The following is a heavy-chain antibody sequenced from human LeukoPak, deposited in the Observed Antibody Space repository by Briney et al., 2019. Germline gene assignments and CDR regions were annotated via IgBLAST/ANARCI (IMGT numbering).Heavy chain of an antibody. CDR2: INHSGST. J-gene: IGHJ4*02. CDR3: ARGQSVYGDYVDY. D-gene: IGHD4-17*01. Sequence: SETLSLTRAVYGGSFSGYYWSWIRQPPGKGLEWIGEINHSGSTNYNPSLKSRVTISVDTSKNQFSLKLSSVTAADTAVYYCARGQSVYGDYVDYWGQGTLVTVSS. V-gene: IGHV4-34*01. CDR1: GGSFSGYY.